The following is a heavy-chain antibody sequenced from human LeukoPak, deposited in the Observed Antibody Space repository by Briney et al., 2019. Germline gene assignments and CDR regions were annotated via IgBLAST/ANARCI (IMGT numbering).Heavy chain of an antibody. CDR1: GGTFSSYT. Sequence: ASVKVSCKASGGTFSSYTISWVRQAPGQGLEWMGRIIPILGIANYAQKFQGRVTITADKSTSTAYMELSSLRSEDTAVYYCARVLRYSYGSYFDYRGQGTLVTVSS. CDR3: ARVLRYSYGSYFDY. J-gene: IGHJ4*02. D-gene: IGHD5-18*01. CDR2: IIPILGIA. V-gene: IGHV1-69*02.